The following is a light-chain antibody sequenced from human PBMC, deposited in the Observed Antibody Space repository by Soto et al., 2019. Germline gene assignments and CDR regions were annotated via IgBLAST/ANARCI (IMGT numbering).Light chain of an antibody. CDR3: QQSYSTPRT. CDR2: AAS. J-gene: IGKJ1*01. Sequence: DIQMTQSPSSLSASVGDRVTITCRASQSISSYLNWYQQKPGKAPKLLIYAASSLQSGVPSRFNGSGSGTVFPLTISSLQPEDFATYYCQQSYSTPRTFGQGTKGDIK. V-gene: IGKV1-39*01. CDR1: QSISSY.